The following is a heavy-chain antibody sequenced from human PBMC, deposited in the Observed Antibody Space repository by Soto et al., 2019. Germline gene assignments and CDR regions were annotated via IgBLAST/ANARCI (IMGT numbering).Heavy chain of an antibody. Sequence: GESLKISCAASGFTFSSYGMHWVRQAPGKGLEWVAVISYDGSNKYYADSVKGRFTISRDNSKNTLYLQMNSLRAEDTAVYYCAKVWSGNYYYYYGMDVWGQGTTVTVSS. CDR1: GFTFSSYG. CDR3: AKVWSGNYYYYYGMDV. D-gene: IGHD2-8*02. CDR2: ISYDGSNK. V-gene: IGHV3-30*18. J-gene: IGHJ6*02.